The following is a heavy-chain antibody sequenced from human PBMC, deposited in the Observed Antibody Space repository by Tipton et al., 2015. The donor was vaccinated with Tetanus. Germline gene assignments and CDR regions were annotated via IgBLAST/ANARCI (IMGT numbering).Heavy chain of an antibody. CDR3: AKDPASRGWFDP. J-gene: IGHJ5*02. CDR1: GFSVSNNY. Sequence: LSLTCAVSGFSVSNNYMSWVRQAPGKGLEWVSVIYIGGSIYYTDSVKGRFTISRDNSKNTLFLQMNSLRDEDTAVYYCAKDPASRGWFDPWGQGTLVSVSS. V-gene: IGHV3-53*01. CDR2: IYIGGSI.